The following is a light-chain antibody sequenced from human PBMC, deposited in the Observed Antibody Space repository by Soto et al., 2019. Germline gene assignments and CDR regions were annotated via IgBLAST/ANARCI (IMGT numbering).Light chain of an antibody. J-gene: IGKJ1*01. CDR3: QQCGNWPCT. Sequence: EIVMTQSPATLSVSPGGRATLSCRASQSISDTLAWYQQKPGQAPRLLIHGASTRATGFPARFSGSGSGTEFTLTISSLQSEDFAVYYCQQCGNWPCTFGQGTKVDIK. CDR1: QSISDT. V-gene: IGKV3-15*01. CDR2: GAS.